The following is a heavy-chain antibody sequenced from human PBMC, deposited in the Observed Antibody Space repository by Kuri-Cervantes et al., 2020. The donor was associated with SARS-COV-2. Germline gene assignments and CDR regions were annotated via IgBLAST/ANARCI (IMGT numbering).Heavy chain of an antibody. CDR3: ARSYDSSGYYYSGSAYYFDY. J-gene: IGHJ4*02. CDR2: ISSSGSTI. V-gene: IGHV3-48*03. D-gene: IGHD3-22*01. CDR1: GFTFSSYE. Sequence: LSLTCAASGFTFSSYEMSWVRQAPGKGLEWVSYISSSGSTIYYADSVKGRFTISRDNAKNSLYLQMNSLRAEDTAVYYCARSYDSSGYYYSGSAYYFDYWGQGTLVTVSS.